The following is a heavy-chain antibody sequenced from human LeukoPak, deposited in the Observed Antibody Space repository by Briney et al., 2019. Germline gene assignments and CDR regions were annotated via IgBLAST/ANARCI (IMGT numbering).Heavy chain of an antibody. V-gene: IGHV3-11*06. CDR3: AREAYDSSGYYCGY. J-gene: IGHJ4*02. Sequence: PGGSRRLSCAASGFTFSDYYMNWIRQAPGKGLEWVSYISSSSSYTNYADSVKGRFTISRDNAKNSLYLQMNSLRAEDTAVYYCAREAYDSSGYYCGYWGQGTLVTVSS. CDR2: ISSSSSYT. CDR1: GFTFSDYY. D-gene: IGHD3-22*01.